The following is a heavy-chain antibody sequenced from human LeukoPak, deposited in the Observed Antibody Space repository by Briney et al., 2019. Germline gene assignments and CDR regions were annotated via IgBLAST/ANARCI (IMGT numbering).Heavy chain of an antibody. J-gene: IGHJ4*02. CDR3: ARERRYGGYDY. Sequence: GRSLRLSCAASGFTFSSYAMHWVRQAAGKGLEWVAVISYDGSNKYYADSVKGRFTISRDNSKNTLYLQMNSLRAEDTAVYYCARERRYGGYDYWGQGTLVTVSS. V-gene: IGHV3-30-3*01. CDR2: ISYDGSNK. CDR1: GFTFSSYA. D-gene: IGHD5-12*01.